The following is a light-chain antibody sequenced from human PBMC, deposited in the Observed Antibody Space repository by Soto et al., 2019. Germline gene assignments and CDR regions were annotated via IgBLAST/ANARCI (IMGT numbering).Light chain of an antibody. CDR2: DTN. J-gene: IGLJ2*01. V-gene: IGLV1-51*01. CDR1: SSNIGSNS. CDR3: GTWDSSLTAE. Sequence: QAVVTQPPSVSAAPGQKVTISCSGSSSNIGSNSVSWYQQLPGTAPKLLIYDTNKRPSGIPDRFSGSKSGTSATLGITGLQTGDEAVYYCGTWDSSLTAEFGGGTKVTVL.